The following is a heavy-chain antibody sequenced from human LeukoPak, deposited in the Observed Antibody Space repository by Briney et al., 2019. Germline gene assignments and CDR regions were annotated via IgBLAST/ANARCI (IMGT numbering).Heavy chain of an antibody. V-gene: IGHV3-30*02. CDR2: IRYDGSTK. CDR3: VKDMSGTYYFDY. D-gene: IGHD1-26*01. J-gene: IGHJ4*02. Sequence: GGSLRLSCAASGFTFSSYGMHWVRQAPGKGLEWVAFIRYDGSTKNYADSVKGRFTISRDSPKNTLYLQMNSLRAEDTVVYYCVKDMSGTYYFDYWGQGTLVTVSS. CDR1: GFTFSSYG.